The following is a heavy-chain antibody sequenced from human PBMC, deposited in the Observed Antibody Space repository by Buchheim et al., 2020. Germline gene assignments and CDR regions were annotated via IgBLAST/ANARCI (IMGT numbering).Heavy chain of an antibody. D-gene: IGHD3-9*01. V-gene: IGHV4-39*01. Sequence: QLQLQESGPGLVTPSETLSLTCTVSGASLSSANFYWGWVRQSPGKGLEWIGTISYNGFTYYSPSLKSRVTISGDTSKNHFSLKLSSVTAADTAVYYCARHGYYDILYYVILTNNWFDPWGQGTL. CDR1: GASLSSANFY. J-gene: IGHJ5*02. CDR3: ARHGYYDILYYVILTNNWFDP. CDR2: ISYNGFT.